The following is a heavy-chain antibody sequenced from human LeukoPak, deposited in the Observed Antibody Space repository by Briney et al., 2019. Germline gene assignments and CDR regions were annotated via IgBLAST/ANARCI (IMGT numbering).Heavy chain of an antibody. V-gene: IGHV3-74*01. J-gene: IGHJ4*02. CDR1: GFSFSDFW. CDR2: IRGDGNDT. D-gene: IGHD3-10*01. CDR3: ASDRVLGSGSLDN. Sequence: GGSLRLSCAASGFSFSDFWMHWVRQTPGKGLVWVSRIRGDGNDTNYADSVEGRFTISRDNARHTLYLQMNSLRADDTAVYYCASDRVLGSGSLDNWGQGTLVTVSS.